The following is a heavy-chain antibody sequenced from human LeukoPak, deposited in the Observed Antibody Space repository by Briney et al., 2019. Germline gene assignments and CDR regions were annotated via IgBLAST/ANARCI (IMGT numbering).Heavy chain of an antibody. CDR2: IGIDSGNT. J-gene: IGHJ4*02. D-gene: IGHD5-24*01. V-gene: IGHV3-48*01. Sequence: GGPLRLSCAASGFTFSDYSMNWVRQAPGKGLEWISYIGIDSGNTNYADSVKGRFTISGDKANNSLHLQMNSLRVEDTAVYYCARDYKYAFDNWGQGNLVTVSS. CDR1: GFTFSDYS. CDR3: ARDYKYAFDN.